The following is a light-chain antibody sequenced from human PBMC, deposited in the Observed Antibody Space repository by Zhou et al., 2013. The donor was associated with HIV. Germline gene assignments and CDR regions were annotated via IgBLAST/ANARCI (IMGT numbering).Light chain of an antibody. V-gene: IGKV1-8*01. CDR2: AAS. CDR3: QQLNTYLT. J-gene: IGKJ4*01. CDR1: QGISSY. Sequence: AIRMTQSPSSLSASTGDRVTITCRASQGISSYLAWYQQKPGKAPKLLIYAASTLQSGVPSRFSGSGSGTDFTLTISSLQPEDFATYYCQQLNTYLTFGGGTKVEIK.